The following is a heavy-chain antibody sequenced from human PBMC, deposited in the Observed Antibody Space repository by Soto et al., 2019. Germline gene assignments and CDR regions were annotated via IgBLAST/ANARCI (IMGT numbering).Heavy chain of an antibody. V-gene: IGHV2-5*01. Sequence: QITLKQSGPTLVRPTQTLTLTCTFSGFSLSTSGLGVGWIRQPPGKALEWLALIYWNDDKRYSPSLKARLTITKDTAKNLVVLTMTNMDPVATATYVCAHRPSGWYLFDYWGQGTLVTVSS. CDR1: GFSLSTSGLG. CDR2: IYWNDDK. J-gene: IGHJ4*02. CDR3: AHRPSGWYLFDY. D-gene: IGHD6-19*01.